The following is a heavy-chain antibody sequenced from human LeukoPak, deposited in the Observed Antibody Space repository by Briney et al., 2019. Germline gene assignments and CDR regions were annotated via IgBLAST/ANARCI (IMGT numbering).Heavy chain of an antibody. CDR2: IYHSGST. V-gene: IGHV4-4*02. J-gene: IGHJ3*02. Sequence: SGTLSLTCAVSGGSISSSNWWSWVRQPPGKGLEWIGEIYHSGSTNYNPSLKSRVTISVDKSKNQFSLKLSSVTAADTAVYYCAASRDGYNYGAFDIWGQGTMVTVSS. CDR3: AASRDGYNYGAFDI. D-gene: IGHD5-24*01. CDR1: GGSISSSNW.